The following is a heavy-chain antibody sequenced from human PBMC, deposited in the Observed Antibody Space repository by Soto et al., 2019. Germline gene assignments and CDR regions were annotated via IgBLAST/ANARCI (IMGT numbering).Heavy chain of an antibody. J-gene: IGHJ6*02. Sequence: QVQLVQSGADVKTPGASVRDSCKASGYKFTGYYVHWVREAPGQGLEWMGWINPETGGTSYAQKFQGRVTLSRDTSINTAYLVLRSLRFDDAAVYFCARVRYQVISDGMDVWGQGTTVT. CDR2: INPETGGT. D-gene: IGHD2-2*01. CDR3: ARVRYQVISDGMDV. V-gene: IGHV1-2*02. CDR1: GYKFTGYY.